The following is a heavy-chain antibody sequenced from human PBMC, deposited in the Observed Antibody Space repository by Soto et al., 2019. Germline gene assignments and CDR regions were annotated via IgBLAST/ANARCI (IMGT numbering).Heavy chain of an antibody. J-gene: IGHJ6*02. Sequence: RGSLRLSCSASGFTFSSYAMHWVRQAPGKGLEWVAVISYDGSNKYYADSVKGRFTISRDNSKNTLYLQMNSLRAEDTAVYYCARGGRGSVRFLENYYYYGMDVWGQGTTVTVSS. CDR1: GFTFSSYA. CDR3: ARGGRGSVRFLENYYYYGMDV. CDR2: ISYDGSNK. D-gene: IGHD3-3*01. V-gene: IGHV3-30-3*01.